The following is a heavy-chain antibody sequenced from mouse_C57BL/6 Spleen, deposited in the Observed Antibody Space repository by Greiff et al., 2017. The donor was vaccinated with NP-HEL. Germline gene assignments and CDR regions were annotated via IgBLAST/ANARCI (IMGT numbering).Heavy chain of an antibody. CDR1: GYTFTDYN. V-gene: IGHV1-18*01. CDR3: ARKKNYYGSSYVGAMDD. Sequence: VQLQQSGPELVKPGASVKIPCKASGYTFTDYNMDWVKQSHGKSLEWIGDINPNNGGTIYNQKFKGKATLTVDKSSSTAYMELRSLTSEDTAVYYCARKKNYYGSSYVGAMDDWGQGTSVTVSS. CDR2: INPNNGGT. D-gene: IGHD1-1*01. J-gene: IGHJ4*01.